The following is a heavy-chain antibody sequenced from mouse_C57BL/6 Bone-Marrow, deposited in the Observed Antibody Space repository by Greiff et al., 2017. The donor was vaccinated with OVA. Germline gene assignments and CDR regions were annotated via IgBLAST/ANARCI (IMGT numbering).Heavy chain of an antibody. D-gene: IGHD6-1*01. Sequence: QVQLQQPGAELVRPGTSVKLSCKASGYTFTSYWMHWVKQRPGQGLEWIGVIDPSDSYPNYNQKFKGTATLTVDTSSSTAYMQLSSLTSEDSAVYYCAATAPYAMDYWGQGTSVTVSS. J-gene: IGHJ4*01. CDR1: GYTFTSYW. CDR2: IDPSDSYP. CDR3: AATAPYAMDY. V-gene: IGHV1-59*01.